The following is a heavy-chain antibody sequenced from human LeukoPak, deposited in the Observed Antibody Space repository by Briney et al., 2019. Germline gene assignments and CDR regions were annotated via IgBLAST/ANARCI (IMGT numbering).Heavy chain of an antibody. J-gene: IGHJ3*02. D-gene: IGHD3-22*01. CDR3: ARDIRSYYDSSGSDDAFDI. Sequence: GASVKVSCKASGYTFTGYYMHWVRQAPGQGLEWMGCINPNSGGTNYAQKLQGRVTITTDTSTRTAYMELRSLRSDDTAVYYCARDIRSYYDSSGSDDAFDIWGQGTMVTVSS. CDR2: INPNSGGT. V-gene: IGHV1-2*02. CDR1: GYTFTGYY.